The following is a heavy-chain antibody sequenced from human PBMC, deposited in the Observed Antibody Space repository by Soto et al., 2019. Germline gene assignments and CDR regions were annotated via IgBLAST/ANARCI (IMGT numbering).Heavy chain of an antibody. CDR2: INTDGSNT. Sequence: PXGSLILSCPASGLTFNRSWMDWVRHAPGKGLVWVSHINTDGSNTNYADSVKGRFTISRDNAKSTLFLQMNSLRDEDTAVYYCAREFCSGGNCYTYYFDSWGQGIPVTVSS. CDR3: AREFCSGGNCYTYYFDS. J-gene: IGHJ4*02. CDR1: GLTFNRSW. D-gene: IGHD2-15*01. V-gene: IGHV3-74*01.